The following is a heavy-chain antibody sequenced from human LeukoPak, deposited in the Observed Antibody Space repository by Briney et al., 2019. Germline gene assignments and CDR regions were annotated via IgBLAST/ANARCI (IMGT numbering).Heavy chain of an antibody. CDR3: ARVRYNWNDNYYYYMDV. J-gene: IGHJ6*03. CDR2: INPNSGGT. D-gene: IGHD1-1*01. V-gene: IGHV1-2*06. CDR1: GYTFTGYY. Sequence: ASVKVSCKASGYTFTGYYMHWVRQAPGQGLEWMGRINPNSGGTNYAQKFQGRVTMTRDTSISTAYMELSRLRSDDTAVYYCARVRYNWNDNYYYYMDVWGKGTTVTVSS.